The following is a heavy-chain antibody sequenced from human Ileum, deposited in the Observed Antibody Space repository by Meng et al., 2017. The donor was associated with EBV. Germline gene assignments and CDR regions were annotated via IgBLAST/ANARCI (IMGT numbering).Heavy chain of an antibody. CDR3: ARNSDSGSYINY. CDR2: IYYCGTT. CDR1: GYSISTTNW. D-gene: IGHD1-26*01. V-gene: IGHV4-28*01. Sequence: QVHVQESGPALVKPTHTLSLTCAFSGYSISTTNWGVWFRQPPGRGPVWFRHIYYCGTTYNNPSLMNRSTMTIDPSKNQFSLKLSSVTAVDTAVYYCARNSDSGSYINYWGLGTLVTVSS. J-gene: IGHJ4*02.